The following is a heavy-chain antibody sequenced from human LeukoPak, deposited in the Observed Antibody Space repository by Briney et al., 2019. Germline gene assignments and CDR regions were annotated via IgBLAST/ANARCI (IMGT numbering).Heavy chain of an antibody. CDR1: GFTFSSYA. CDR2: ISYDGSNK. D-gene: IGHD3-3*01. Sequence: GGSLRLSCAASGFTFSSYAMHWVRQAPGKGLEWVAVISYDGSNKYYADSVKGRFTISRDNSKNTLYLQMNSLRAEDTAVYYCARERFLEWLLFGYYYYYMDVWGKGTTVTVS. V-gene: IGHV3-30-3*01. J-gene: IGHJ6*03. CDR3: ARERFLEWLLFGYYYYYMDV.